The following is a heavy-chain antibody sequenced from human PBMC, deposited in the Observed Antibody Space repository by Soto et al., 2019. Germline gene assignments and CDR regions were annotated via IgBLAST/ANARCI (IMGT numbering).Heavy chain of an antibody. CDR3: VKDAHNWFDP. CDR1: GFTFDSYA. CDR2: ITGSANSI. Sequence: PGGSLRLSCAASGFTFDSYAMTWVRQAPGKGLEWVSTITGSANSIYYADSVKGRFTVSRDNSKNTLYLQMDSLRADDTAVFYCVKDAHNWFDPWGQGTLVTV. J-gene: IGHJ5*02. V-gene: IGHV3-23*01.